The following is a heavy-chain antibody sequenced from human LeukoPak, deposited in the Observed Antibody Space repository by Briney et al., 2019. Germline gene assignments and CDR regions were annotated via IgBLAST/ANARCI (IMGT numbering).Heavy chain of an antibody. CDR3: AIVVVPAARLDY. CDR2: IYYSGST. CDR1: GGSISSSSYY. J-gene: IGHJ4*02. Sequence: PSETLSLTCTVSGGSISSSSYYWGWIRQPPGKGLEWIGSIYYSGSTYYNPSLKSRVTISVDTSKNQFSLKLSSVTAADTAVYYCAIVVVPAARLDYWGQGTLVTVSP. V-gene: IGHV4-39*01. D-gene: IGHD2-2*01.